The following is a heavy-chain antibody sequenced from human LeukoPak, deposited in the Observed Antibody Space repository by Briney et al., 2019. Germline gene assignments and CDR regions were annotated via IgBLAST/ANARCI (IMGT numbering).Heavy chain of an antibody. J-gene: IGHJ4*02. CDR2: ISGGGDIT. CDR3: AKEQVVSPPWVSYFDY. Sequence: PGGSLRLSCAASGFTFSTYAMSWVRQTPAKGLEWVSVISGGGDITYYADSVKGRFTISRDNSENTVYLQMNSLRADDTAVYNCAKEQVVSPPWVSYFDYWGQGTLVTVSS. CDR1: GFTFSTYA. V-gene: IGHV3-23*01. D-gene: IGHD1-26*01.